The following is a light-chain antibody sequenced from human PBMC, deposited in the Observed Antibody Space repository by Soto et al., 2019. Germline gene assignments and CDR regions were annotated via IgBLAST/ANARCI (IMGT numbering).Light chain of an antibody. CDR3: SSYAGSSNV. V-gene: IGLV2-8*01. Sequence: QSVLTQAPSASGSPGQSVAISCPGTSSDVGGYNYVSWYQQHPGKAPKLMIYEVNKRPSGVPDRFSGSKSGNTASLTVSGLQAEDEADYYCSSYAGSSNVFGTGTKVIV. CDR2: EVN. J-gene: IGLJ1*01. CDR1: SSDVGGYNY.